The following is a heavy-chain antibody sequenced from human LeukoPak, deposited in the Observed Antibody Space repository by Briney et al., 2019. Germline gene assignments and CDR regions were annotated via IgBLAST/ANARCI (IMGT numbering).Heavy chain of an antibody. CDR2: IYYSGST. CDR1: GGSISSGDYY. V-gene: IGHV4-30-4*01. CDR3: ARTSRYYYDTSGYFASPPNTYWHFDL. J-gene: IGHJ2*01. Sequence: SQTLSLTCTVSGGSISSGDYYWSWIRQPPGKGLEWIGYIYYSGSTYYNPSLKSRVTISVDTSKNQFSLKLSSVTAADTAVYYCARTSRYYYDTSGYFASPPNTYWHFDLWGRGTLVTVSS. D-gene: IGHD3-22*01.